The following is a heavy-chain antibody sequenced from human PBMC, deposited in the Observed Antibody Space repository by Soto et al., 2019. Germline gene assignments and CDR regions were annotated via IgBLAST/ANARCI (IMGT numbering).Heavy chain of an antibody. CDR2: INPDNGNT. CDR1: GVSYSDNL. J-gene: IGHJ3*02. CDR3: ARDILSVAPRASEAFGI. V-gene: IGHV1-3*01. D-gene: IGHD2-8*02. Sequence: QVQLVQSGAEGRKPWASVNISCRASGVSYSDNLIILVRQATGQSLEWMGWINPDNGNTRYSQTSMGIVTISRHSSASIAYVAVPDLTSEETDEYSSARDILSVAPRASEAFGIWGPRTMVTVSS.